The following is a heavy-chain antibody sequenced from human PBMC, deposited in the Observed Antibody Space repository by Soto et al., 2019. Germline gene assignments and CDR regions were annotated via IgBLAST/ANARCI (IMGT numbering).Heavy chain of an antibody. CDR1: GFTFSNYA. CDR3: AKELSPYSSSWFDY. CDR2: ISGSGGTT. Sequence: GGSLRLSCAASGFTFSNYAMGWVRQAPGKGLEWVSSISGSGGTTYYADSVKGRFTISRDNSKNTVYLQMNSLRAEDTAVYYCAKELSPYSSSWFDYWGQGTLVTVSS. J-gene: IGHJ5*01. V-gene: IGHV3-23*01. D-gene: IGHD6-19*01.